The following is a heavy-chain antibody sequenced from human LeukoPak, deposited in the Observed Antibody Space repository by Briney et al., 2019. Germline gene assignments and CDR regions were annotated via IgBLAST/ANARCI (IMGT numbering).Heavy chain of an antibody. CDR3: AGTYYYDSSGYYYSWFDP. V-gene: IGHV1-18*01. CDR1: GYTFTSYG. D-gene: IGHD3-22*01. Sequence: ASVKVPCKASGYTFTSYGISWVRQAPGQGLEWMGWISAYNGNTNYAQKLQGRVTMTTDTSTSTAYMELRSLRSDDTAVYYCAGTYYYDSSGYYYSWFDPWGQGTLVTVSS. CDR2: ISAYNGNT. J-gene: IGHJ5*02.